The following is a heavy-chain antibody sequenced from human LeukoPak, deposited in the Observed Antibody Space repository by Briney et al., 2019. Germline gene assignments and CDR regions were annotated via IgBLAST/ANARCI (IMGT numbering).Heavy chain of an antibody. D-gene: IGHD3-9*01. CDR1: GFTFSSYW. V-gene: IGHV3-7*03. CDR2: IKQDGSEK. CDR3: ATLRVTILSDAFDI. J-gene: IGHJ3*02. Sequence: QPGGSLRLSCAASGFTFSSYWMSWVRQAPGKGLEWVANIKQDGSEKYYVDSVKGRFTISRDNAKNSLYLQMNSLRAEDTAVYYCATLRVTILSDAFDIWGQGTMVTVSS.